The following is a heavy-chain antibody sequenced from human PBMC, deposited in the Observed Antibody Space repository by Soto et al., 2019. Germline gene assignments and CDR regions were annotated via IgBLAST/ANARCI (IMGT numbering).Heavy chain of an antibody. D-gene: IGHD4-4*01. J-gene: IGHJ3*02. Sequence: PGGSLRLSCAASGFTFSSYWMNWVRQAPGKGLEWVANINQDGNEDNLLDPVKGRFTISIDTSRTIVYLQMNSLRLDDTAVYFCATWHLQEHAYDIWGQGTTVTVSS. CDR1: GFTFSSYW. CDR2: INQDGNED. V-gene: IGHV3-7*03. CDR3: ATWHLQEHAYDI.